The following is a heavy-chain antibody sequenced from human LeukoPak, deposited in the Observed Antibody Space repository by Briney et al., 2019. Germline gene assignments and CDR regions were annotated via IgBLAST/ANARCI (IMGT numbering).Heavy chain of an antibody. CDR1: GFTFSSYV. CDR3: ARGRRSSCYSGVDS. Sequence: GGSLRLSCAASGFTFSSYVMSWVRQAPGKGLEWVSSISGSAGSTYYTDSVKGRFTISRDNSKNTLYLQMSSLGAEDTAVYYCARGRRSSCYSGVDSWGQGTLVTVSS. J-gene: IGHJ4*02. V-gene: IGHV3-23*01. D-gene: IGHD2-2*02. CDR2: ISGSAGST.